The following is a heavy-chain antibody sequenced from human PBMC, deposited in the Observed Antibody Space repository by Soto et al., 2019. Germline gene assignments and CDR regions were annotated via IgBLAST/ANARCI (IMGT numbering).Heavy chain of an antibody. D-gene: IGHD3-10*01. V-gene: IGHV1-69*01. Sequence: QVQLVQSGAEVKKPGSSVKVSCKASGGTFSSYAISWVRQAPGQGLEWMGGIIPIFGTANYAQKFQGRVTITAVESTSTAYMDLSSLRSEDTAVYYCARDPIYYYGSGSYYQYFDYWGQGTLVTVSS. CDR3: ARDPIYYYGSGSYYQYFDY. CDR2: IIPIFGTA. CDR1: GGTFSSYA. J-gene: IGHJ4*02.